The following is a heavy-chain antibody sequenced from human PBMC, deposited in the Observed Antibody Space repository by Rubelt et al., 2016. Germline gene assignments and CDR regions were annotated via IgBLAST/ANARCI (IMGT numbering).Heavy chain of an antibody. CDR2: ISDSGTTI. Sequence: GGSLRLSCAASGFTFSGYEMNWVRQAPGKGLEWVSYISDSGTTIYYADSVKGRFTISRDKAKNSLYLQMDSLRAEDTAAYYCARSASIAGRVLIDSWGQGTLVTVSS. D-gene: IGHD6-6*01. CDR1: GFTFSGYE. J-gene: IGHJ4*02. CDR3: ARSASIAGRVLIDS. V-gene: IGHV3-48*03.